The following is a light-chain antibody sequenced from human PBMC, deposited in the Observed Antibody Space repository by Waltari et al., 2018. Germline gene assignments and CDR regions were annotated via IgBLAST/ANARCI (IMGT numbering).Light chain of an antibody. J-gene: IGLJ2*01. CDR3: AAWDDSLNGVV. CDR2: YDD. V-gene: IGLV1-36*01. Sequence: QSVLTQPPSVSGAPRQRVNISCSGSSSNLGNNAVRWYQQLPGKAPKLLLSYDDLLPSGLSDRISDSKSGTSAFLAISGLQSEDEADYYCAAWDDSLNGVVFGGGTKLTVL. CDR1: SSNLGNNA.